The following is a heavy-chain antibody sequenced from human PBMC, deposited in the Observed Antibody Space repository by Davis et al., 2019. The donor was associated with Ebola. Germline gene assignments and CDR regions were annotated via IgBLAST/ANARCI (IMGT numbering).Heavy chain of an antibody. CDR2: FYHSGST. V-gene: IGHV4-34*01. CDR3: ARDATMVRGVIFDY. Sequence: SETLSLTCAVYGGSFSGYYWSWIRQPPGKGLEWIGSFYHSGSTNYNPSLKSRVTISVDKSKNQFSLKLSSVTAADTAVYYCARDATMVRGVIFDYWGQGTLVTVSS. CDR1: GGSFSGYY. J-gene: IGHJ4*02. D-gene: IGHD3-10*01.